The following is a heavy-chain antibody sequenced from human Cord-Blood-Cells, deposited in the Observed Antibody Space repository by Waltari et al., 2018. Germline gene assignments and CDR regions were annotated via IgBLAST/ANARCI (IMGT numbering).Heavy chain of an antibody. CDR1: GGTFSSYA. CDR2: IIPIFGTA. CDR3: AREASIQLWSRDYFDY. J-gene: IGHJ4*02. D-gene: IGHD5-18*01. Sequence: QVQLVQSGAEVKKPGTSVKVSCKASGGTFSSYAISCVRPATGQGLEWMGGIIPIFGTANYAQKFQGRVTITADESTSTAYMELSSLISEDTAVYYCAREASIQLWSRDYFDYWGQGTLVTVSS. V-gene: IGHV1-69*01.